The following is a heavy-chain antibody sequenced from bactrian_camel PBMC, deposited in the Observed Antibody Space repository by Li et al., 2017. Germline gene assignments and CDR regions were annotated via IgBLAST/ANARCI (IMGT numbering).Heavy chain of an antibody. CDR3: AKALGGGNYYTGEYNY. D-gene: IGHD2*01. V-gene: IGHV3S1*01. Sequence: HVQLVESGGGSVQAGGSLRLSCAVSGLPLSSTCMGWFRQAPGKEREGVAAIDWSGQRTFYEDSVKGRFTMSRDNAKNMLYLQMNNLKSEDTALYYCAKALGGGNYYTGEYNYWGPGTQVTVS. J-gene: IGHJ4*01. CDR1: GLPLSSTC. CDR2: IDWSGQRT.